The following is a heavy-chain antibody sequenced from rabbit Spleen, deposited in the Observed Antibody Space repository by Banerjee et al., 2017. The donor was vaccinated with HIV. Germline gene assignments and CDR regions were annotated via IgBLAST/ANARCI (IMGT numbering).Heavy chain of an antibody. Sequence: QEQLTETGGGLVKPEGSLTLTCKASGVSFSNKAVMCWVRQAPGKGLEWIACINAMTGKAVYANWATGRFTISRTSSTTVTLQMTSLTAADTATYFCARDTGSSFSTYGMDLWGPGTLVTVS. CDR2: INAMTGKA. CDR1: GVSFSNKAV. J-gene: IGHJ6*01. CDR3: ARDTGSSFSTYGMDL. V-gene: IGHV1S45*01. D-gene: IGHD8-1*01.